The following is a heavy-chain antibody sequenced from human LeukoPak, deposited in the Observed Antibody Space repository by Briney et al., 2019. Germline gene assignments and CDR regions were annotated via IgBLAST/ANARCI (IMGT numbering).Heavy chain of an antibody. CDR2: ISAYNGNT. J-gene: IGHJ4*02. D-gene: IGHD3-10*01. V-gene: IGHV1-18*01. CDR1: GYTFTSYG. Sequence: ASVKVSCKASGYTFTSYGISWVRQAPGQGLEWMGWISAYNGNTNYAQKLQGRVTMTTDTSTSTAYMELRSLRSDDTAVYYCARDLRITMVRGVVRTLDYWGQGTLVTVSS. CDR3: ARDLRITMVRGVVRTLDY.